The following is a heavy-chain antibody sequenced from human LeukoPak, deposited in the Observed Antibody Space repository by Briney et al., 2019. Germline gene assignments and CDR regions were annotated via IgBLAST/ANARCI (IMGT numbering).Heavy chain of an antibody. CDR1: GGSISSYY. D-gene: IGHD5-24*01. Sequence: SETLSLTCTVSGGSISSYYWSWIRQPAGKGLEWIGRIYTSGSTNYNPSLKSRVTMSVDTSKNQFSLKLSSVTAADTAVYYCARGGDGYNYYYYYMDVWGKGTTVTISS. CDR3: ARGGDGYNYYYYYMDV. J-gene: IGHJ6*03. CDR2: IYTSGST. V-gene: IGHV4-4*07.